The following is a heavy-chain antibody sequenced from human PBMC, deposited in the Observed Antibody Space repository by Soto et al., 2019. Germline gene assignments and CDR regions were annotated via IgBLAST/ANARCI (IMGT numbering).Heavy chain of an antibody. CDR1: GGSISSGGYY. CDR2: IYYSGST. D-gene: IGHD2-15*01. CDR3: AIRYGGNFDY. V-gene: IGHV4-31*03. Sequence: QVQLQESGPGLVKLSQTLSLTCTVSGGSISSGGYYWSWIRQHPGKGLEWIGCIYYSGSTFYNPSLQSGFTTSSDTAKNQLTPKLSSVTAADTAVYYFAIRYGGNFDYWGQGTLVTVSS. J-gene: IGHJ4*02.